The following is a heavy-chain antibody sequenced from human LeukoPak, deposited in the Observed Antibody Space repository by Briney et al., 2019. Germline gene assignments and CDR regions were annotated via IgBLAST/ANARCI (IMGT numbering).Heavy chain of an antibody. CDR1: GYXFTGYY. Sequence: ASVKVSCKASGYXFTGYYIHWVRQAPGQGLEWMGWINPNTGGTDYAQKFQGRVTMTRDTSISTAYMELRSLSSDDTAVYYCARGGFIVGAGDYFDYWGQGTLVTVSS. CDR3: ARGGFIVGAGDYFDY. D-gene: IGHD1-26*01. CDR2: INPNTGGT. V-gene: IGHV1-2*02. J-gene: IGHJ4*02.